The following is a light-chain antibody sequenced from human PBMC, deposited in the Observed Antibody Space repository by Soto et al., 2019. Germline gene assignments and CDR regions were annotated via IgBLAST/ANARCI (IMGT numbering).Light chain of an antibody. CDR1: QSVSSSY. CDR3: QQYGSSRWT. V-gene: IGKV3-20*01. CDR2: AAS. Sequence: EVVLTQSPGTLSLSPGERTTLSCRASQSVSSSYLAWYQQKPGQDPRLLIYAASSRATGIPDRFSGSGSGTDFTLTISRLEPEDFAVYYGQQYGSSRWTFGQGPKVEIK. J-gene: IGKJ1*01.